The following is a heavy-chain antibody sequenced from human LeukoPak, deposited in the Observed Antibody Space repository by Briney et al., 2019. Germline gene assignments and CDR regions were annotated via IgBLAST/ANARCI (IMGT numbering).Heavy chain of an antibody. D-gene: IGHD6-13*01. CDR1: DGSISNYY. CDR2: IYNGGGST. CDR3: ARVCKGRYSSSCLPFDY. J-gene: IGHJ4*02. Sequence: SETLSLTCTVSDGSISNYYWSWIRQPAGKGLEWIGRIYNGGGSTNYNPSLQSRVTMSVDTSKNQFSLRLSSVTAADTAVYYCARVCKGRYSSSCLPFDYWGQGTLVTVSS. V-gene: IGHV4-4*07.